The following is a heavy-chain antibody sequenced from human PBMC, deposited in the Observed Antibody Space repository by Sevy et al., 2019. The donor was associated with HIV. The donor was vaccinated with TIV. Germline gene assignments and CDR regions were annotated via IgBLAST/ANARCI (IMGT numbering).Heavy chain of an antibody. D-gene: IGHD3-22*01. CDR2: ISDDGSNK. CDR3: ASHYYDTTGYYYPLDY. CDR1: GFTFSTYA. J-gene: IGHJ4*02. V-gene: IGHV3-30*04. Sequence: GGSLRLSCTASGFTFSTYAMYWVRQAPGKGLEWVAVISDDGSNKDYADSVKGRFTVSRDNSKNTLYLQMYSLRAEDTAVYYCASHYYDTTGYYYPLDYWGQGTLVTVSS.